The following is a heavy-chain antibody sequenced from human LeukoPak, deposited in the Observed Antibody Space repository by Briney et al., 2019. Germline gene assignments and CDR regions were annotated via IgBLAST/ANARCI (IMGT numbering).Heavy chain of an antibody. CDR1: GFTFSSYG. J-gene: IGHJ6*03. V-gene: IGHV3-23*01. CDR2: ISGSGGST. Sequence: GGSLRLSCAASGFTFSSYGMSWVRQAPGKGLEWVSAISGSGGSTNYVDSVKGRFTISRDNSKNTLYLQMNSLRSEDTAVYYCASVAAAGTHYMDVWGKGTTVTVSS. CDR3: ASVAAAGTHYMDV. D-gene: IGHD6-13*01.